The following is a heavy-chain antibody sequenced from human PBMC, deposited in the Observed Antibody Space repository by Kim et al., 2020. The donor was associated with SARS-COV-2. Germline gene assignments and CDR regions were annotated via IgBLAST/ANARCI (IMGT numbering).Heavy chain of an antibody. D-gene: IGHD6-13*01. CDR2: IYSGGSST. CDR1: GFTFSSYA. J-gene: IGHJ6*02. Sequence: GGSLRLSCAASGFTFSSYAMSWVCQAPGKGLEWVSVIYSGGSSTYYADSVKGRFTISRDNSKNTLYLQMNSLRAEDTAVYYCAKDRSSSWSGYYYYGMDVWGQGTTVTVSS. CDR3: AKDRSSSWSGYYYYGMDV. V-gene: IGHV3-23*03.